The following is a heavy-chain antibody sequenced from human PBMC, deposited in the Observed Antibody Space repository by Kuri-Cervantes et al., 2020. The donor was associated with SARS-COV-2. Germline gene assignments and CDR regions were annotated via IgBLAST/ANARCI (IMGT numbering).Heavy chain of an antibody. D-gene: IGHD3-22*01. J-gene: IGHJ6*02. CDR1: GFTFSDHY. Sequence: GESLKISGAASGFTFSDHYMDWVRQAPGKGLEWVGRTRNKANSYTTEYAASVKGRFTITRDDSKNSLYLQMNSLKTEDTAVYYCARGNYYDSSGYFYYYGMDVWGQGTTVTVSS. CDR2: TRNKANSYTT. CDR3: ARGNYYDSSGYFYYYGMDV. V-gene: IGHV3-72*01.